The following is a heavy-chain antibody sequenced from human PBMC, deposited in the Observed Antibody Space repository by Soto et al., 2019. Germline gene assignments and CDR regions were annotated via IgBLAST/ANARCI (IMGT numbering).Heavy chain of an antibody. CDR1: GFTLSSYA. V-gene: IGHV3-30-3*01. Sequence: PGGARRLSWGGSGFTLSSYAIHWCRQAPCKGLEWVAVISYDGSNKYYADSVKGRFTISRDNSKNTLYLQMNSLRAEDTAVYYCSRESGLGATNHPLSYWAQGTLVPVYS. J-gene: IGHJ4*02. CDR3: SRESGLGATNHPLSY. D-gene: IGHD5-12*01. CDR2: ISYDGSNK.